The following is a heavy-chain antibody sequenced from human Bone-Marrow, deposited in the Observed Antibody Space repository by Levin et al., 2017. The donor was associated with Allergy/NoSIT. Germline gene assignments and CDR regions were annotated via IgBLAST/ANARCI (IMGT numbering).Heavy chain of an antibody. D-gene: IGHD2-15*01. CDR2: IKQDGSET. V-gene: IGHV3-7*01. CDR1: GFTFSRYW. CDR3: ATYWICSPTCYPDYFEF. Sequence: GGSLRLSCAASGFTFSRYWMSWLRQAPGKGLEWLANIKQDGSETVYVDSVKGRFTISRDNAKNSLFLQMNSLRAEDTAVYYCATYWICSPTCYPDYFEFWGQGTLVTVSS. J-gene: IGHJ4*02.